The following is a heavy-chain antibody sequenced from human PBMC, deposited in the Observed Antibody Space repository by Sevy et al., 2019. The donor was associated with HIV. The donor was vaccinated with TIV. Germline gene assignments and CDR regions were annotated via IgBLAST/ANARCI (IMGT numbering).Heavy chain of an antibody. CDR3: AKINDSSGYYLAYFDY. CDR1: GFTFSSYA. D-gene: IGHD3-22*01. CDR2: ISGSGGTT. Sequence: GGSLRLSCAASGFTFSSYAMSWVRQAPGKGLEWVSAISGSGGTTYYADPVKGRFTISRDNSKNTLYLQMNSLRAEDTAVYYCAKINDSSGYYLAYFDYWGQGTLVTVSS. V-gene: IGHV3-23*01. J-gene: IGHJ4*02.